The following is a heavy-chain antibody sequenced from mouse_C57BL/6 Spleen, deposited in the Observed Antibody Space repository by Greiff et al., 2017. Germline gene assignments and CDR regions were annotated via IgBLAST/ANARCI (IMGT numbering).Heavy chain of an antibody. CDR3: ARHERGDYYGSSLYAMDY. CDR2: FYPGSGSI. J-gene: IGHJ4*01. Sequence: VQLQQSGAELVKPGASVKLSCKASGYTFTEYTIHWVKQRSGQGLEWIGWFYPGSGSIKYNEKFKDKATLTADKSSSTVYMELSRLTSEDSAVYFCARHERGDYYGSSLYAMDYWGQGTSVTVSS. CDR1: GYTFTEYT. V-gene: IGHV1-62-2*01. D-gene: IGHD1-1*01.